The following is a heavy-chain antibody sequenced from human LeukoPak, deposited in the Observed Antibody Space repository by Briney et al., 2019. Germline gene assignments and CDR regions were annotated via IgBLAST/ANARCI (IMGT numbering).Heavy chain of an antibody. D-gene: IGHD1-26*01. CDR1: GYRFTTNW. Sequence: GESLKISCKGSGYRFTTNWIGWVRQMPGKGLEWMGIIYPSDSDTRYSPSFQDQVTISADKSISTAYLQWSSMKASDTAIYYCVRRSGRYPDYWGQGTLVTVSS. CDR3: VRRSGRYPDY. J-gene: IGHJ4*02. V-gene: IGHV5-51*01. CDR2: IYPSDSDT.